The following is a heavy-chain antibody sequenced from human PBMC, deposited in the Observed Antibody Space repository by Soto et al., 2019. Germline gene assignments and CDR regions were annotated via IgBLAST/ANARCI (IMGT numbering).Heavy chain of an antibody. CDR2: IVPMFASA. J-gene: IGHJ6*02. V-gene: IGHV1-69*14. Sequence: QVQLVQSGAEVKKAGSSVKVSCKASGGSFSSYAISWGRQAPGQGLEWMGGIVPMFASASYAQKFQGRVTITADKSTGPANMELSSLRSEDTAVYYCATDRQDYGMDLWGQGTTVTVSS. CDR3: ATDRQDYGMDL. CDR1: GGSFSSYA.